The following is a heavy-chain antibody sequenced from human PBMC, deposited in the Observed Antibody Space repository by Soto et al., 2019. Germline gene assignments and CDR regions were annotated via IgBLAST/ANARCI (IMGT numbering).Heavy chain of an antibody. CDR2: ISSSGSTI. V-gene: IGHV3-11*01. CDR3: ARDLDAGFSVYNWFDP. D-gene: IGHD3-10*01. CDR1: GFTFSDYY. Sequence: PGGSLRLSCAASGFTFSDYYMSWIRQAPGKGLEWVSYISSSGSTIYYADSVKGRFTISRDNAKNSLYLQMNSLRAEDTAVYYCARDLDAGFSVYNWFDPWGQGTLVTVSS. J-gene: IGHJ5*02.